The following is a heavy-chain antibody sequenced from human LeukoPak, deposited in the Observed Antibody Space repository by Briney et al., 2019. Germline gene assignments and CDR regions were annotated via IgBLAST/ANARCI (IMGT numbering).Heavy chain of an antibody. D-gene: IGHD3-22*01. J-gene: IGHJ6*03. V-gene: IGHV4-59*01. CDR2: IYYSGST. CDR3: ARFNYYYDSSGSERGYYYYYMDV. Sequence: SETLSLTCTVSGGSISSYYWSWIRQPPGKGLEWIGYIYYSGSTNYNPSLKSRVTISVDTSKNQFSLKLSSVTAADTAVYYCARFNYYYDSSGSERGYYYYYMDVWGKGTTVTVS. CDR1: GGSISSYY.